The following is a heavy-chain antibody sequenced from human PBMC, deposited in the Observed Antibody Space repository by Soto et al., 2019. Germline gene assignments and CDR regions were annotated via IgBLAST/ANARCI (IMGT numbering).Heavy chain of an antibody. D-gene: IGHD3-22*01. CDR1: GFTFSSYA. Sequence: GGSLRLSCAASGFTFSSYAMSWVRQAPGKGLEWVSAISGSGGSTYYADSVKGRFTISRDNSKNTLYLQMNSLRAEDTAVYYCAKVYYYDSSGYRDTLRDYWGQGTLVTVSS. V-gene: IGHV3-23*01. CDR2: ISGSGGST. J-gene: IGHJ4*02. CDR3: AKVYYYDSSGYRDTLRDY.